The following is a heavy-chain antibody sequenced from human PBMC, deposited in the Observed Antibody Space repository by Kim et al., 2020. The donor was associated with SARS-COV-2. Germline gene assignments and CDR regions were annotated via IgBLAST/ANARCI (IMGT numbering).Heavy chain of an antibody. J-gene: IGHJ4*02. CDR3: VRYSGVDKCFDY. V-gene: IGHV4-39*01. D-gene: IGHD1-26*01. CDR2: IYYSGST. Sequence: SETLSLTCTVSGGSISSNNYYWGWGRQPPGKGLEWIGSIYYSGSTYSNPSLKSRLSVSVHTSKNQFSLKLTSVTAADTAVYYCVRYSGVDKCFDYWGQGT. CDR1: GGSISSNNYY.